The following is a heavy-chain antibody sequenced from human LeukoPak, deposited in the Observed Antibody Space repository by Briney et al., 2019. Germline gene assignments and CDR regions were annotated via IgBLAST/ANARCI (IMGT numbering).Heavy chain of an antibody. D-gene: IGHD1-26*01. CDR2: IYSGGTT. CDR3: ARSSGGSHFDY. J-gene: IGHJ4*02. V-gene: IGHV3-53*01. Sequence: PGGSLRLSCAASGFTVSSNYMNWVRQAPGKGLQWVSVIYSGGTTDHADSVKGRFIISRDNSKNTVYLQMNSLRAEDTAMYHCARSSGGSHFDYWGQGTLVTVSS. CDR1: GFTVSSNY.